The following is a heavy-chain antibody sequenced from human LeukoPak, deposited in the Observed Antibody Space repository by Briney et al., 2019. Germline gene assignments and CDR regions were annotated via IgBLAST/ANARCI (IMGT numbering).Heavy chain of an antibody. D-gene: IGHD5-12*01. CDR2: IDATGAGA. Sequence: GRSLRLSCAASGFPFSGYWMQWVRQAPGKGPLWVSRIDATGAGATYANSVKGRFTISRDNAKNTLYLQMNSLRVQHRAVYYCARSVSGYDAWGQGSLVTVSS. CDR3: ARSVSGYDA. V-gene: IGHV3-74*01. CDR1: GFPFSGYW. J-gene: IGHJ5*02.